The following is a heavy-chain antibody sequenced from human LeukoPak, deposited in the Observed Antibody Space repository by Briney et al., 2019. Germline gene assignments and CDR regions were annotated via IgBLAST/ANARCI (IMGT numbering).Heavy chain of an antibody. J-gene: IGHJ4*02. CDR3: ARAYSPVDYFDY. D-gene: IGHD6-13*01. V-gene: IGHV4-61*02. Sequence: SQTLSLTCTVSGGSISSGSHYWSWIRQPAGKGLEWIGRIYSSGSTNYNPSLKSRVTISVDTSKNQFSLKLNSVTAADTAVYYCARAYSPVDYFDYWGQGTLVTVSS. CDR2: IYSSGST. CDR1: GGSISSGSHY.